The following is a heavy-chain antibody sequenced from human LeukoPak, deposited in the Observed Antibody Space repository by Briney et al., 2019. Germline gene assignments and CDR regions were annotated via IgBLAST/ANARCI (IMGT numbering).Heavy chain of an antibody. J-gene: IGHJ4*02. D-gene: IGHD2-15*01. V-gene: IGHV1-2*02. CDR1: GYTFTGYY. CDR2: MNPNSGDT. Sequence: GASVKVSCKTSGYTFTGYYMHWVRQAPGQGLEWMGWMNPNSGDTNYAQKFQDRVTMTRDTSISTAYMDLSRLISDDTAVYYCARGYCSGGSCYVIDYWGQGTLVTVSS. CDR3: ARGYCSGGSCYVIDY.